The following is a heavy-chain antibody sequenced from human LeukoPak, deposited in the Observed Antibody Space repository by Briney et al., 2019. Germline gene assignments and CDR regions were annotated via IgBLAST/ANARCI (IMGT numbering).Heavy chain of an antibody. CDR1: GFTFSNYE. Sequence: GGSLTLFYAASGFTFSNYEMNWVRHAPGGRREWVLYIRRSGDTIYYADSVKGRFTISRYNARNSLYLQMNSLSAEDAAVYYCARDLYSSNWYAFDYWGQGALVTVSS. CDR2: IRRSGDTI. J-gene: IGHJ4*02. D-gene: IGHD6-13*01. V-gene: IGHV3-48*03. CDR3: ARDLYSSNWYAFDY.